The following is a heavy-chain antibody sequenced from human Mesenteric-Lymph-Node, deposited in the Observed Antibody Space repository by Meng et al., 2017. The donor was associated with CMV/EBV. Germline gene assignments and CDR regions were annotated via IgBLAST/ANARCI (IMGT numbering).Heavy chain of an antibody. CDR3: ARGGLCSGTTCYNYYFDY. CDR2: ISWNSGSI. D-gene: IGHD2-2*01. Sequence: SLKISCAASGFTFDDYAMHWVRQAPGKGLEWVSGISWNSGSIGYADSVKGRFTISRDNAKNSLDLQMNSLRAEDTAVYYCARGGLCSGTTCYNYYFDYWGQGALVTVSS. CDR1: GFTFDDYA. V-gene: IGHV3-9*01. J-gene: IGHJ4*02.